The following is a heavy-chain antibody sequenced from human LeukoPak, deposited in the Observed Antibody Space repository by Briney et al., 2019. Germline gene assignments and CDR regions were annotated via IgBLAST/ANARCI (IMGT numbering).Heavy chain of an antibody. D-gene: IGHD3-10*01. CDR2: IDSYGTTT. J-gene: IGHJ4*02. Sequence: GGSLRLSCAASGFTFGYYWLNWVRQAPGKGLVWVSRIDSYGTTTRYADSVRGRFTISRDNARNTLYLQVRSLTADDTAVYYCARSPNYYGSGAFDFWGQGTLVTVSS. CDR3: ARSPNYYGSGAFDF. CDR1: GFTFGYYW. V-gene: IGHV3-74*01.